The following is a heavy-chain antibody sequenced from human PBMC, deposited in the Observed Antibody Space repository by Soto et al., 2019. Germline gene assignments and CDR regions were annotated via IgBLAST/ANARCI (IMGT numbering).Heavy chain of an antibody. D-gene: IGHD6-19*01. V-gene: IGHV4-30-4*01. CDR2: IYYSGST. CDR1: GGSISSGDYY. J-gene: IGHJ4*02. CDR3: ARGVVAGTLPYYFDY. Sequence: SETLSLTCTVSGGSISSGDYYWSWIRQPPGKGLEWIGYIYYSGSTYYNPSLKSRVAISVDTSKNQISLKLSSVTAADTAVYYCARGVVAGTLPYYFDYWGQGTLVTVSS.